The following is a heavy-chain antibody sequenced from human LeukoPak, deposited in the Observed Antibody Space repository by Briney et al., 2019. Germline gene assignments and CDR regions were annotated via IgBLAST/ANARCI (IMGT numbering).Heavy chain of an antibody. J-gene: IGHJ4*02. V-gene: IGHV4-61*01. CDR1: GGSVSSDSYY. D-gene: IGHD5-18*01. CDR3: ARDRGGGRGYSEGLDY. Sequence: PSETLSLTCTASGGSVSSDSYYWSWIRQPPGKSLEWIGHVYHTGHINYNPPLRSRVTISVDTSRNQFSLDLTSVSAADTAVYYCARDRGGGRGYSEGLDYWGQGALVTVSS. CDR2: VYHTGHI.